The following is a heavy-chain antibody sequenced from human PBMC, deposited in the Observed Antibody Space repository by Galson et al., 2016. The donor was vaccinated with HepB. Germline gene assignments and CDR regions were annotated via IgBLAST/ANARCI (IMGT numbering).Heavy chain of an antibody. CDR1: GFTFSSYS. Sequence: SLRLSCAASGFTFSSYSMNWVRQAPGKGLEWVSFISSSSSYIYYADSVKGRFTISRDNAKNSLYQQMNSLRAEDTAVYYCARDWIPYYYYGMDVWGQGTTVTVSS. V-gene: IGHV3-21*01. CDR2: ISSSSSYI. J-gene: IGHJ6*02. CDR3: ARDWIPYYYYGMDV. D-gene: IGHD5-18*01.